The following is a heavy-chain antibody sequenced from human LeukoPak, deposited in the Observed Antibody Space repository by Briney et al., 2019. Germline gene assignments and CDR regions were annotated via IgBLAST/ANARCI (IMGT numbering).Heavy chain of an antibody. CDR2: IYTRGST. Sequence: SETLSLTCSVPGGSFDNSWSWIRQPPGKGLDGIGYIYTRGSTNFNPSPRSRVALSIHNSKNQSSLNVYSVTAADTALYYCAIHIGNVDYYMDVWGKGTTVIVSS. J-gene: IGHJ6*03. CDR1: GGSFDNS. CDR3: AIHIGNVDYYMDV. V-gene: IGHV4-4*09. D-gene: IGHD1-1*01.